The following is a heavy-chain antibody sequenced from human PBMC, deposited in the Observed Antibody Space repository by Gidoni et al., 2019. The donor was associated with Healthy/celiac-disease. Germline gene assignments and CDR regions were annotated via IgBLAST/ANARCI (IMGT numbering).Heavy chain of an antibody. CDR3: AKDSYYDFWSGYYGRSYFDY. J-gene: IGHJ4*02. CDR1: GFTLSSYT. D-gene: IGHD3-3*01. V-gene: IGHV3-23*01. Sequence: EVQLFGSGGGFVQPGGALRLSCAAPGFTLSSYTTSWGRQAPGKGLEWVSAISGSGGSTYYADSVKGRFTISRDNSKNTLYLQMNSLRAEDTAVYYCAKDSYYDFWSGYYGRSYFDYWGQGTLVTVSS. CDR2: ISGSGGST.